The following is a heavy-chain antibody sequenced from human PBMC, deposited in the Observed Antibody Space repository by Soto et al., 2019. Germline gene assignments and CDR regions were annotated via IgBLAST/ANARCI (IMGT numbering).Heavy chain of an antibody. CDR3: ARGGTLIDY. J-gene: IGHJ4*02. CDR1: GYTFTNFG. V-gene: IGHV1-18*01. CDR2: ISAYNGNT. D-gene: IGHD3-16*01. Sequence: QVQLVQSGAEVKKPGASVKVSCKASGYTFTNFGISWVRQAPGQGLEWMGWISAYNGNTNYAQNFQGRVTMTTDTVTSTVNMELRSLRSDDTAVYYLARGGTLIDYWSQGTLVTVSS.